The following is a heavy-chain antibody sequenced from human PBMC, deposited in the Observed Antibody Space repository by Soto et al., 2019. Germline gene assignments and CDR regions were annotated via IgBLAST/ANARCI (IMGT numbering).Heavy chain of an antibody. CDR1: GFTFTSSA. J-gene: IGHJ5*02. CDR2: IVVGSGNT. V-gene: IGHV1-58*01. Sequence: QMQLVQSGPEVKKPGTSVKVSCKASGFTFTSSAVQWVRQARGQRLEWIGWIVVGSGNTNYAQKFQGRVTITADETTSTAYRELSSLRSEDTAVYYCARDGNYYDSSGNRLLGNWFDPWGQGTLVTVSS. D-gene: IGHD3-22*01. CDR3: ARDGNYYDSSGNRLLGNWFDP.